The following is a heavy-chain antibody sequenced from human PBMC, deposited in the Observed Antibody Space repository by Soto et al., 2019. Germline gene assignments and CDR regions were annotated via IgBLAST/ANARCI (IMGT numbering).Heavy chain of an antibody. CDR3: VRHRLVVSPLDH. D-gene: IGHD6-19*01. CDR2: IGRKANNYAT. V-gene: IGHV3-73*02. Sequence: EVHLVQSGGGLVQPGGSLKLSCADSEFIFSGSAMHWVRQASGKGLEWVGRIGRKANNYATEYAASVEGRFTISRDESKTTTFLLMNSLKSEDTAVYFFVRHRLVVSPLDHWGQGTLVTVPS. CDR1: EFIFSGSA. J-gene: IGHJ4*02.